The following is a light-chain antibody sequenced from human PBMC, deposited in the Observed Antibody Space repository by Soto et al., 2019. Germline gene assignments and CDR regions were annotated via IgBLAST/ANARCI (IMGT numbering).Light chain of an antibody. V-gene: IGLV2-14*01. CDR3: SSETTSSTKV. CDR1: SSDVGGYNY. CDR2: DVS. Sequence: QSVLTQPASVSGSPGQSITISCTGTSSDVGGYNYVSWYQQHPGKAPKLMICDVSDRPSGISNRFSGSKSGNTASLTISGLQVEDEADYYCSSETTSSTKVFGTGTKVTVL. J-gene: IGLJ1*01.